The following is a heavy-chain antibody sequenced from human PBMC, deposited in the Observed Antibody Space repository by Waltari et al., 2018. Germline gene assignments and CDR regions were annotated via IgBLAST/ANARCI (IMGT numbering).Heavy chain of an antibody. CDR1: GFTFSSYA. D-gene: IGHD3-3*01. J-gene: IGHJ6*03. Sequence: EVQLVESGGGLVQPGGSLRLSCAASGFTFSSYAMSWVRQAPGKGLEWVSAISGSGGSTYYADSVKGRFTISRDNSKNTLYLQMNSLRAEDTAVYYCARNSNEPRDYDFWSSYMDVWGKGTTVTVSS. CDR3: ARNSNEPRDYDFWSSYMDV. V-gene: IGHV3-23*04. CDR2: ISGSGGST.